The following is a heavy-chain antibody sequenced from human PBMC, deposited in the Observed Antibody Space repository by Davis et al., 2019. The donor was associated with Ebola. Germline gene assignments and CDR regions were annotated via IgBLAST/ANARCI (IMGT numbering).Heavy chain of an antibody. CDR3: AKRATVKVAGANYYNAMDV. V-gene: IGHV3-23*01. D-gene: IGHD6-19*01. CDR1: GFTFSTYA. J-gene: IGHJ6*04. Sequence: GESLKISCAGSGFTFSTYAMTWVRQAPGKGLEWVSRISGSGGDPHYANSVKGRFNISRDNSKNTLYLQMNSLRAEDTAVFYCAKRATVKVAGANYYNAMDVWGKGTTVTVSS. CDR2: ISGSGGDP.